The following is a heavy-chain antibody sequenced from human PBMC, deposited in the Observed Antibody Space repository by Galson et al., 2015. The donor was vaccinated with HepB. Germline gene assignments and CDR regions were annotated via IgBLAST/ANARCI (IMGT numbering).Heavy chain of an antibody. J-gene: IGHJ5*02. CDR1: GFTFSDYY. D-gene: IGHD3-9*01. Sequence: SLRLSCAASGFTFSDYYMSWIRQAPGKGLEWVSYISSSSSYTNYADSVKGRFTISRDNAKNSLYLQMNSLRAEDTAVYYCARADYDILTGYSRPNWFDPWGQGTLVIVSS. V-gene: IGHV3-11*05. CDR3: ARADYDILTGYSRPNWFDP. CDR2: ISSSSSYT.